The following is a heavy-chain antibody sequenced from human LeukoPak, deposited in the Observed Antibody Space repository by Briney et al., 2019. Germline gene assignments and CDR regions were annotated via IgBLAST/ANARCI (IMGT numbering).Heavy chain of an antibody. Sequence: SETLSLTCTVSGGSISSYYWSWIRQPPGKGLEWIGYIYYSGSTSYNPSLKSRVTISLDTSKNQFSLKLSSVTAADTAVYYCARPSSGSAAILEDWGQGALVTVSS. D-gene: IGHD2-2*01. CDR2: IYYSGST. J-gene: IGHJ4*02. CDR1: GGSISSYY. CDR3: ARPSSGSAAILED. V-gene: IGHV4-59*08.